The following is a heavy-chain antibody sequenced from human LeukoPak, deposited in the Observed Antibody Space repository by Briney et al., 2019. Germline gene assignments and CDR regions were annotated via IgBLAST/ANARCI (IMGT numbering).Heavy chain of an antibody. CDR1: GFIFSSYA. D-gene: IGHD5-18*01. CDR2: ISYDGSNK. J-gene: IGHJ5*02. Sequence: GGSLKLSCAASGFIFSSYAMHWVRQAPGKGLEWVVVISYDGSNKHYADSVKGRFTISRDNSKNTLYLQMNSLRAEDTAVYYCARGGWIQLWFSGSTLPPNWFDPWGQGTLVTVSS. CDR3: ARGGWIQLWFSGSTLPPNWFDP. V-gene: IGHV3-30-3*01.